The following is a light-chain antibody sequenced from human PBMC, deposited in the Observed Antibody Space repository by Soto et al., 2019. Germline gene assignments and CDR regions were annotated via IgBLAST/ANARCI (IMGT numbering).Light chain of an antibody. CDR3: QQLNGYPPWT. Sequence: DIQLTQSPSFLSASVGDRVTINCRASEGISSYVAWYQQKPGKAPELLIYAASTLQSGVPSRFSGSGSGTEFTLTISSLQPEDFATYYCQQLNGYPPWTFGQGTKVEIK. CDR2: AAS. J-gene: IGKJ1*01. V-gene: IGKV1-9*01. CDR1: EGISSY.